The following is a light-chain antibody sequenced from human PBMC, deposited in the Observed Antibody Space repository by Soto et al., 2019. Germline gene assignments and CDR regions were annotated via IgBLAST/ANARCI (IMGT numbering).Light chain of an antibody. V-gene: IGLV2-23*01. Sequence: QSALTQPASVSGSPGQSITISCTGSSSDVGKYNLVSWYQHHPGKAPKLRIYEDIERPSGVSNRFPGSKSGNTASLTISGLQAEDEADYYCSSYAGGTSVVFGGGTKLTVL. CDR1: SSDVGKYNL. CDR2: EDI. CDR3: SSYAGGTSVV. J-gene: IGLJ2*01.